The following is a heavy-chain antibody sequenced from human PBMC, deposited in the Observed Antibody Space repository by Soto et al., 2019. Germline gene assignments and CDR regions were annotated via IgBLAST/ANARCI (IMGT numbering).Heavy chain of an antibody. CDR1: GFTFSSYW. CDR2: IKQDGSEK. CDR3: ARDWANNEAVAGFFDY. J-gene: IGHJ4*02. D-gene: IGHD6-19*01. V-gene: IGHV3-7*05. Sequence: GGSLRLSCAAFGFTFSSYWMSWVRQAPGKGLEWVANIKQDGSEKYYVDSVKGRFTISRDNAKNSLYLQMNSLRAEDTAVYYCARDWANNEAVAGFFDYWGQGTLVTVSS.